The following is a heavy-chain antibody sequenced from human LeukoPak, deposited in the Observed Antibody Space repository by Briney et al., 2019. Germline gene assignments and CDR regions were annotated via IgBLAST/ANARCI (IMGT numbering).Heavy chain of an antibody. D-gene: IGHD6-6*01. CDR3: ARRHSSSSANFD. CDR1: GYTFTCYY. V-gene: IGHV1-2*02. J-gene: IGHJ4*02. Sequence: ASVKVSCKASGYTFTCYYMHWVRQAPGQGLEWMGWINPNSGGTNYAQKFQGRVTMTRDASISTAYMELSRLRSDDTPVYYCARRHSSSSANFDWGQGTLVTVSS. CDR2: INPNSGGT.